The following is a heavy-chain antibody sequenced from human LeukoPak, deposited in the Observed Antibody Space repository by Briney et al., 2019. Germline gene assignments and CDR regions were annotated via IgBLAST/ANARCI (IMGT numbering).Heavy chain of an antibody. D-gene: IGHD3-22*01. CDR1: GFTFSSYA. J-gene: IGHJ1*01. CDR2: ISGSGGST. V-gene: IGHV3-23*01. Sequence: PGGSLRLSCGASGFTFSSYAMSWVRQAPGKGLEWVSAISGSGGSTYYADSVKGRFTISRDNSKNTLYLQMNSLRAEDTAVYYCAGRDYYDSSGYPNVREHWGQGTLVTVSS. CDR3: AGRDYYDSSGYPNVREH.